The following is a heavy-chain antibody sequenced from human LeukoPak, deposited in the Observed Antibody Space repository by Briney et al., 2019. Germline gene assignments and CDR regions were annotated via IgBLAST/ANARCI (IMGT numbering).Heavy chain of an antibody. CDR2: ISYDGSNK. J-gene: IGHJ5*02. CDR1: RFTLSSYA. D-gene: IGHD3-10*01. V-gene: IGHV3-30-3*01. CDR3: ARESYGSSFDP. Sequence: GGSLRLSCAASRFTLSSYAMHWVRQAPGKGLEWVAVISYDGSNKYYADSVKGRFTISRDNSKNTLYLQMNSLRAEDTAVYYCARESYGSSFDPWGQGTLVTVSS.